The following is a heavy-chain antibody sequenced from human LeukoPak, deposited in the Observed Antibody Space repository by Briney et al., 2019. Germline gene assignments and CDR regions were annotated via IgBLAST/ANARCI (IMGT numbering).Heavy chain of an antibody. CDR3: AKDDGGSYYIYYYYMDV. Sequence: PGGTLRLSCAASGFTLSNYGTSWVRQAPGEGLEWVSAIRGSGGNTYYAGSGKGRFTTSRDNSKNTLYLQMNCLRAEDTAVYYRAKDDGGSYYIYYYYMDVWGKETTVTISS. CDR2: IRGSGGNT. D-gene: IGHD1-26*01. CDR1: GFTLSNYG. J-gene: IGHJ6*03. V-gene: IGHV3-23*01.